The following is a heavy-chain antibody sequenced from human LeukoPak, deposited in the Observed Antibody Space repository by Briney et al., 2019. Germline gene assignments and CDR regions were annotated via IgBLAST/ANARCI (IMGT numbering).Heavy chain of an antibody. CDR3: ARDLRIIVGAAYFDY. J-gene: IGHJ4*02. Sequence: ASVKVSCKASGYTFTSYGISWVRQAPGQGLEWMGWISAYNGNTNYAQKLQGRVTMTTDTSTSTAYMELRSLRSDGTAVYYCARDLRIIVGAAYFDYWGQGTLVTVSS. D-gene: IGHD1-26*01. CDR1: GYTFTSYG. CDR2: ISAYNGNT. V-gene: IGHV1-18*01.